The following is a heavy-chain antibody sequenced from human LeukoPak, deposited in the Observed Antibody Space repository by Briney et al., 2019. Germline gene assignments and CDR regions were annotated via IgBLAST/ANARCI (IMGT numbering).Heavy chain of an antibody. J-gene: IGHJ4*02. CDR3: ARESQVKYYFDY. V-gene: IGHV4-59*12. CDR1: GGSISSYY. CDR2: IYYSGST. Sequence: PSETLSLTCTVSGGSISSYYWSWIRQPPGKGLEWIGYIYYSGSTNYNPSLKSRVTISVDTSKNQFSLKLSSVTAADTAVYYCARESQVKYYFDYWGQGTLVTVSS.